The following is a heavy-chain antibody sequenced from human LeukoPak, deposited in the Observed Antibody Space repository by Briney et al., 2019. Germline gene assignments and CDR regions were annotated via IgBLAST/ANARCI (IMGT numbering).Heavy chain of an antibody. CDR3: ARDGSSTWYMMGFRYYFDY. Sequence: GASVKVSCKTSGYTFTGYYMHWVRQAPGQGLEWMGWINPNSGGTNSAQKFQGWVTMTRDTSINTAYMELSRLRSDDTAVYYCARDGSSTWYMMGFRYYFDYWGQGTLVTVSS. CDR1: GYTFTGYY. CDR2: INPNSGGT. J-gene: IGHJ4*02. D-gene: IGHD6-13*01. V-gene: IGHV1-2*04.